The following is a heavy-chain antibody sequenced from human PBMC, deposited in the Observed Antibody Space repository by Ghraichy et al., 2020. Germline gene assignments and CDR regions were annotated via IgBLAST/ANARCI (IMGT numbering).Heavy chain of an antibody. Sequence: GESLNISCVGSGFTFSGYSMNWVRQSPGKGLEWVSYITSSSRSKFYADSVKGRFTISRDNAQNSLSLQMNSLRDEDTAVYYCARGSKVVRFYYYDGMDVWGQGTTVTVSS. V-gene: IGHV3-48*02. CDR1: GFTFSGYS. D-gene: IGHD4-23*01. J-gene: IGHJ6*02. CDR3: ARGSKVVRFYYYDGMDV. CDR2: ITSSSRSK.